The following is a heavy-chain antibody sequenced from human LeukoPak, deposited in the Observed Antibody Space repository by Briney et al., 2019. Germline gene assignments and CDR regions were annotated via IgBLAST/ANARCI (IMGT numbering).Heavy chain of an antibody. J-gene: IGHJ6*03. CDR2: ISDSGGRT. Sequence: GGSLRLSCAASGFTFSSYAMSWVRQAPGKGLEWVSGISDSGGRTHYADSVKGRFTISRDNSKNTLYLQMNSLRAEDTAVYYCARVTHYNYYMDVWGKGTTVTISS. V-gene: IGHV3-23*01. CDR3: ARVTHYNYYMDV. D-gene: IGHD3-10*01. CDR1: GFTFSSYA.